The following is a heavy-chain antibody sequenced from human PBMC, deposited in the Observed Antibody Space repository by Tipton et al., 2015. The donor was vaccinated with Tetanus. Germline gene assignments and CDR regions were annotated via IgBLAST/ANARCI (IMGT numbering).Heavy chain of an antibody. V-gene: IGHV4-61*01. Sequence: LRLSCTVSGGSVSSGSYYWSWIRQPPGKGLEWIGYIYYSGSTNYNPSLKSRVTISVDTSKNQFSLKLSSVTAADTAVYYCARPSGSYFAFDIWGQGTMVTVSS. D-gene: IGHD1-26*01. CDR3: ARPSGSYFAFDI. CDR1: GGSVSSGSYY. J-gene: IGHJ3*02. CDR2: IYYSGST.